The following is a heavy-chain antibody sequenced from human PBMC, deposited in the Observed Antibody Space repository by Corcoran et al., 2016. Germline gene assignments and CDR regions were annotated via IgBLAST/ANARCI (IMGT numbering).Heavy chain of an antibody. CDR3: ARGRAWYDFYGMDV. CDR1: GGSFSGYY. D-gene: IGHD3-3*01. V-gene: IGHV4-34*01. J-gene: IGHJ6*02. CDR2: INHSGST. Sequence: QVQLQQWGAGLLKPSETLSLTCAVYGGSFSGYYWSWIRQPPGKGLEWIGEINHSGSTNYNPSLKSRVTISVDTSKNQFSLKLSSVTAADTAVDYCARGRAWYDFYGMDVWGQGTTVTVSS.